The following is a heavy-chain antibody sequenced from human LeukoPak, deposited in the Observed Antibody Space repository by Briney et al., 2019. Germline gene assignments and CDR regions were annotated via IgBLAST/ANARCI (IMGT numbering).Heavy chain of an antibody. CDR3: ARGYYDILTRYFDL. J-gene: IGHJ2*01. V-gene: IGHV4-59*01. D-gene: IGHD3-9*01. Sequence: SETLSLTCTVSGGSISSYYWSWIRQPPGKGLEWIGYIYYSGSINYNPSLKSRVTISVDTSKNQFSLKLSSVTAADTAVYYCARGYYDILTRYFDLWGRGTLVTVSS. CDR1: GGSISSYY. CDR2: IYYSGSI.